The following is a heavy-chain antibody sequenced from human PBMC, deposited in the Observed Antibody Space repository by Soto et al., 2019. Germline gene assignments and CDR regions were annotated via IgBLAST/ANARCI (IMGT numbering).Heavy chain of an antibody. Sequence: QVQLVESGGGVAQPGRSLRLSCAASGFTFSSYGMHWVRQAPGKGLEWVAVISYDGSNKYYADSVKGRFTISRDNSKNTLYLQMNSLRAEDTAVYYCAKDLGSGWTFDYWGQGTLVTVSS. D-gene: IGHD6-19*01. CDR2: ISYDGSNK. V-gene: IGHV3-30*18. CDR1: GFTFSSYG. J-gene: IGHJ4*02. CDR3: AKDLGSGWTFDY.